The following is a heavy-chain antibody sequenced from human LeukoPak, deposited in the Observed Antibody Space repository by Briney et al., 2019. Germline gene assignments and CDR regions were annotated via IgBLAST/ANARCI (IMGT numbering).Heavy chain of an antibody. CDR3: ARICSSTDCLIPD. Sequence: PGGSLRLSCRGSGFIYGNYWMTWVRQAPGKGLVWISRINSDASDTNYADFVKGRFTISRDNAKNTVYLQINSLRDEDTAVYYCARICSSTDCLIPDWGQGTLVTVSS. D-gene: IGHD2-2*01. J-gene: IGHJ4*02. CDR1: GFIYGNYW. CDR2: INSDASDT. V-gene: IGHV3-74*01.